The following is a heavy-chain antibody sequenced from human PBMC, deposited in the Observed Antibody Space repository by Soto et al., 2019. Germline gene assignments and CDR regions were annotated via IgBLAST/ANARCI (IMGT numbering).Heavy chain of an antibody. CDR1: DGSFSDYY. J-gene: IGHJ6*03. CDR2: INHSGST. D-gene: IGHD2-21*01. CDR3: ARGKFGFSYYYYYYLDV. V-gene: IGHV4-34*01. Sequence: QVQLHQWGAGLLKPSETLSLTCAVYDGSFSDYYLTWIRQSPGTGLEWIGEINHSGSTSYKSSLKSRVTISIDTSKNQFSLKLTSVTASDTAVYYCARGKFGFSYYYYYYLDVWGKGTTVTVSS.